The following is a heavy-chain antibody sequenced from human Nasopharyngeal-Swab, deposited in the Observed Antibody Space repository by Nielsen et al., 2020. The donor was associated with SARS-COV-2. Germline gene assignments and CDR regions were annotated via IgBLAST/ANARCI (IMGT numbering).Heavy chain of an antibody. CDR2: IIPIFGTA. CDR3: TRVPPGDYYDSSGYYADY. J-gene: IGHJ4*02. V-gene: IGHV1-69*13. CDR1: GDTFTLYD. Sequence: SVKVSCKASGDTFTLYDVIWVRQAPGQGLEWMGGIIPIFGTANYAQKFQGRVTITADESTSTAYMELSSLRSEDTAVYYCTRVPPGDYYDSSGYYADYWGQGTLVTVSS. D-gene: IGHD3-22*01.